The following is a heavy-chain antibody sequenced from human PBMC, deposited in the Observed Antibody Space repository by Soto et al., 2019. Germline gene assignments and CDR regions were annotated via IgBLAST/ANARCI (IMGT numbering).Heavy chain of an antibody. J-gene: IGHJ6*03. CDR2: ISGSGST. V-gene: IGHV3-23*01. CDR3: SKALRFAFAAGYYMDV. D-gene: IGHD2-15*01. Sequence: EVQLLESGGGLVQPGGSLRLSCAASGFTVSSYAMSWVRQAPGKGLEWVSAISGSGSTYSAASVKGGFTTSRGGSKKTVYLEMISLRAEDTAVEYCSKALRFAFAAGYYMDVWGRGTTVTVSS. CDR1: GFTVSSYA.